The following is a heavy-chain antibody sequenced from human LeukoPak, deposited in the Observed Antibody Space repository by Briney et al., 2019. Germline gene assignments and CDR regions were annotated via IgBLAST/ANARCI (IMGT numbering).Heavy chain of an antibody. Sequence: GGSLRLSCAASGFTFSSYGMHWVRQAPGKGLEWVAVIWSDGSNKYHADSVKGRFTISRDNSKNTLYLQMNSLRAEDTALYFCARDRCDTSGYYCTLDYWGQGTLVTVSS. V-gene: IGHV3-33*01. D-gene: IGHD3-22*01. CDR3: ARDRCDTSGYYCTLDY. CDR2: IWSDGSNK. CDR1: GFTFSSYG. J-gene: IGHJ4*02.